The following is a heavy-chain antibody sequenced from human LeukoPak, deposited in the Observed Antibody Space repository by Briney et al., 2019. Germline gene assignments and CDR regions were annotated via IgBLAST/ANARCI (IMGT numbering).Heavy chain of an antibody. D-gene: IGHD2-2*01. J-gene: IGHJ4*02. Sequence: GGSLRLSCAASGFTFSTYVMSWVRQAPGQGLEWVSGISGSGGSTYYADSVKGRFTISRDNSKNTLHLQMNSLRAEDTAVYYCAKGGAGYCSSTSCLYYFDYWGQGTLVTVSS. CDR1: GFTFSTYV. CDR3: AKGGAGYCSSTSCLYYFDY. CDR2: ISGSGGST. V-gene: IGHV3-23*01.